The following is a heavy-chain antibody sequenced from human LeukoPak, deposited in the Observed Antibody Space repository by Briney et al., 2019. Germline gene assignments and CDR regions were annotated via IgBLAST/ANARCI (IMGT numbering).Heavy chain of an antibody. D-gene: IGHD3-10*01. Sequence: ASVKVSCKASGYTFTGYYMHWVRQAPGQGLEWMGWINPNSGGTNYAQKFQGWVIMTRDTSISTAYMELSRLRSDNTAVYYCARDYYGSGSYYYADWGQGTLVTVSS. V-gene: IGHV1-2*04. CDR2: INPNSGGT. J-gene: IGHJ1*01. CDR1: GYTFTGYY. CDR3: ARDYYGSGSYYYAD.